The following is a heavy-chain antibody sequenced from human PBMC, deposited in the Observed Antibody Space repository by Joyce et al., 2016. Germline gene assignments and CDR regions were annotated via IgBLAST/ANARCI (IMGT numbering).Heavy chain of an antibody. V-gene: IGHV3-30-3*01. J-gene: IGHJ4*02. CDR3: ARDYANWALDY. CDR1: FTFSSHS. D-gene: IGHD2-8*01. Sequence: QVQLVASGGGVVQPGFTFSSHSMHWVRQSPGKGLEWVAVLSFGGSNKYDADSLQGRFTISRDMSSNTLYLQMNSLRAEDSAVYYCARDYANWALDYWGQGTLVTVSS. CDR2: LSFGGSNK.